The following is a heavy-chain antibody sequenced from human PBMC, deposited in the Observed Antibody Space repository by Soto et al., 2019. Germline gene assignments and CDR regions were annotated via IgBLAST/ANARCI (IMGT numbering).Heavy chain of an antibody. D-gene: IGHD2-8*01. CDR2: IVGSGSGT. Sequence: GGSLRLSCAASGFTFSDYAMTWVRQAPGKGLEWVSGIVGSGSGTYYADSVKGRFIISRDNSKNTLVLQLNSLRVEDTGVYYCAKDEGFGMVYAGGADYWGQGTVVTVSS. J-gene: IGHJ4*02. V-gene: IGHV3-23*01. CDR1: GFTFSDYA. CDR3: AKDEGFGMVYAGGADY.